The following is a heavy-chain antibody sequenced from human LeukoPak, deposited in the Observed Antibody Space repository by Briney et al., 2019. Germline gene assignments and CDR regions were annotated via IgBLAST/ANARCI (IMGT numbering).Heavy chain of an antibody. Sequence: GGSLRLSCAVSGFTVSGNYMSWVRQAPGKGLEWVSLIYSGGTTYYADSVKGRFTISRDTSNKMVYLQMNSLRTEDMAVYYCAKDRAGNSWNFDYWGQGALVAVSS. CDR2: IYSGGTT. CDR1: GFTVSGNY. J-gene: IGHJ4*02. V-gene: IGHV3-53*05. D-gene: IGHD6-13*01. CDR3: AKDRAGNSWNFDY.